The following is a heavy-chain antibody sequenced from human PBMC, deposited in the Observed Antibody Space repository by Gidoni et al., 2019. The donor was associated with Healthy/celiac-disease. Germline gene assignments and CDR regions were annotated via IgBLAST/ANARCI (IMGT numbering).Heavy chain of an antibody. Sequence: QVQLVQSGAEVKKPGSSVKVSCKASGGTFSSYTISWVRQAPGQGLEWMGRIIPILGIANYAQKFQGRVTITADKSTSTAYMELSSLRSEDTAVYYCASTNYDFWSGTSPWYYYMDVWGKGTTVTVSS. J-gene: IGHJ6*03. CDR2: IIPILGIA. V-gene: IGHV1-69*02. CDR1: GGTFSSYT. D-gene: IGHD3-3*01. CDR3: ASTNYDFWSGTSPWYYYMDV.